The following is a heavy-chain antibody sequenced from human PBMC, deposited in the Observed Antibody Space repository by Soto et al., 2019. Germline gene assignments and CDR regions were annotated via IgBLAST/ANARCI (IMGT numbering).Heavy chain of an antibody. J-gene: IGHJ4*02. CDR2: ISRDGNNK. CDR1: GFTFRFYD. Sequence: QVQLVESGGGVVQPGRSLRLSCATSGFTFRFYDMHWVRQAPGKGLEWVAIISRDGNNKDYGDSVKGRFTISRDNSKNTLHLQMNSLRGEDTAVYYCAKDAYTPIRTTAHDSGGLDHWGRGTLVTVSS. CDR3: AKDAYTPIRTTAHDSGGLDH. D-gene: IGHD4-4*01. V-gene: IGHV3-30*18.